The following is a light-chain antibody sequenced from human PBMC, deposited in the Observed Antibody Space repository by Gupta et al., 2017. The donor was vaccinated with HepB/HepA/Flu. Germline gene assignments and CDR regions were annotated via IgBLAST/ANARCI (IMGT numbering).Light chain of an antibody. CDR3: AAWDDSLNGRV. J-gene: IGLJ3*02. CDR2: SNN. Sequence: QSVLTQPPSASGTPGQRVTISCSGSSSNIGSNTVNWHQQLPGTAPKLLIYSNNQRPSGVPDRFSGSKSGTSASLAISGLQSEDEADYYCAAWDDSLNGRVFGGGTKLTVL. V-gene: IGLV1-44*01. CDR1: SSNIGSNT.